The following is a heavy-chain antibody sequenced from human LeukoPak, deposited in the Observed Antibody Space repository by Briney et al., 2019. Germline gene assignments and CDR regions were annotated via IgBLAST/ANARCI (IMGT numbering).Heavy chain of an antibody. J-gene: IGHJ5*02. CDR3: ARGPGYSSSWYLFHWFDP. CDR1: GYTFTSYD. V-gene: IGHV1-8*01. D-gene: IGHD6-13*01. Sequence: ASVKVSCKASGYTFTSYDINWVRQAPGQGLEWMGWMNPNSGNTGYAQKFQGRVTMTRNTSISTAYMELSSLRSEDTAVYYCARGPGYSSSWYLFHWFDPWGQGTLVTVSS. CDR2: MNPNSGNT.